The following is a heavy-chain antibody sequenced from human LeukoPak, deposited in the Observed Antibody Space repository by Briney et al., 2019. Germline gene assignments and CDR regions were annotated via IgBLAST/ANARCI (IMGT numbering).Heavy chain of an antibody. CDR3: ARDSPIAVAGTRSDY. CDR2: IIPVFGTS. V-gene: IGHV1-69*13. D-gene: IGHD6-19*01. CDR1: GYTFTSYY. Sequence: SVKVSCKASGYTFTSYYMHWVRQAPGQGLEWMGGIIPVFGTSNYAQKFQGRVTITADESTRTAYMELSSLRSEDTAVYYCARDSPIAVAGTRSDYWGQGTLVAVSS. J-gene: IGHJ4*02.